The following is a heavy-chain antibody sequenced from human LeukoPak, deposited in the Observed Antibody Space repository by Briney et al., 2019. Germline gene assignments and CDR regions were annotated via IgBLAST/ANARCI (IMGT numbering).Heavy chain of an antibody. CDR3: ARGRSSSWISYYYYMDV. CDR2: MNPNSGNT. V-gene: IGHV1-8*03. J-gene: IGHJ6*03. D-gene: IGHD6-13*01. Sequence: ASVKVSCKASGYTFTSYDINWVRQATGQGLEWMGWMNPNSGNTGYAQKFQGRVTITRNTPISTAYMELSSLRSEDTAVYYCARGRSSSWISYYYYMDVWGKGTTVTVSS. CDR1: GYTFTSYD.